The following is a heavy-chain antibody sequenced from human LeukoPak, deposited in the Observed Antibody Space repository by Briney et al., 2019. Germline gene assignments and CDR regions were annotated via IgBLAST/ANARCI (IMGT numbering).Heavy chain of an antibody. Sequence: GGSLRLSCAVTGFAFNMFAIDWVRQAPGKGLEWVSGLSRGGSTTNYADSVKGRFTISRDKSQNSVFLQLNSLRPEDTAVYYCARQQRIRHRSEGVCTEGYYFDYWGQGTLVTVSS. CDR3: ARQQRIRHRSEGVCTEGYYFDY. V-gene: IGHV3-23*01. D-gene: IGHD6-25*01. J-gene: IGHJ4*02. CDR2: LSRGGSTT. CDR1: GFAFNMFA.